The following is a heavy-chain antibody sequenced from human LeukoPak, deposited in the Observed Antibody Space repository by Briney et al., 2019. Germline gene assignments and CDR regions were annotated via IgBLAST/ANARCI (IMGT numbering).Heavy chain of an antibody. Sequence: TGGSLRLSCAASGFTVSSNYMSWVRQAPGKGLEWVSVIYSGGSTYYADSVKGRFTISRDNSKNTLYLQMNSLRAEDTAVYYCAKAKAVAGLDYWGQGTLVTVSS. CDR2: IYSGGST. CDR3: AKAKAVAGLDY. J-gene: IGHJ4*02. CDR1: GFTVSSNY. D-gene: IGHD6-19*01. V-gene: IGHV3-66*01.